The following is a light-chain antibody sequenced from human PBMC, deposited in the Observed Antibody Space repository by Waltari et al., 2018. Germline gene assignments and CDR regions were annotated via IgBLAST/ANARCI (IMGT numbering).Light chain of an antibody. Sequence: ETVMTQSPATLSLSPGERATLSCRASQSVSSNLAWYQQKPGQAPRLLIYGASIRATGIPDRFSGSGSGTDFTLTINRLEPEDFAVYYCQHSAGSPLFTFGPGTKVDIK. V-gene: IGKV3-20*01. CDR1: QSVSSN. CDR2: GAS. J-gene: IGKJ3*01. CDR3: QHSAGSPLFT.